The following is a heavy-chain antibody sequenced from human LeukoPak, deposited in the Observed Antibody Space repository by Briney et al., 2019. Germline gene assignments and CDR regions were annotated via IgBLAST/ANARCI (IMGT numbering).Heavy chain of an antibody. J-gene: IGHJ4*02. CDR2: IASDGKDK. Sequence: GGSLRLSCAASGFIFNTYPMLWVRQAPGRGLEWVSVIASDGKDKKFADSVKGRFTISRDNSKNTLYLQMNSLRPEDMAVYYCAKDGAPTAAGYYFDSSGQGTLVTVSS. V-gene: IGHV3-30*18. D-gene: IGHD6-13*01. CDR1: GFIFNTYP. CDR3: AKDGAPTAAGYYFDS.